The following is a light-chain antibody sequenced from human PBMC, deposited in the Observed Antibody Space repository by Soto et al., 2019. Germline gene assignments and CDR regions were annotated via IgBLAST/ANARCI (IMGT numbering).Light chain of an antibody. CDR1: QSVSSY. CDR2: GAS. V-gene: IGKV3-20*01. J-gene: IGKJ5*01. Sequence: EIVLTQSPATLSLSPGERATLSCRASQSVSSYLAWYQQKPGQAPRLLIYGASSRATGIPDRFSGSGSGTDFTLTISRLEPEDFAVYYCQQYGSSPITFGQGTRL. CDR3: QQYGSSPIT.